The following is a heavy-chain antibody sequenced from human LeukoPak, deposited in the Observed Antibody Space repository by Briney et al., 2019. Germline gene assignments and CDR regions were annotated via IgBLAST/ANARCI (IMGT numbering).Heavy chain of an antibody. V-gene: IGHV4-4*07. Sequence: SETLSLTCTVSGGSISSYYWNWIRQPAGKGLEWIGRIYTSGSTNYNPSLKSRVTMSVDTSKNQFSLKLSSVTAADTAVYYCARDFSGPYYDSSGAQGGFDYWGQGTLVTVSS. CDR3: ARDFSGPYYDSSGAQGGFDY. J-gene: IGHJ4*02. CDR1: GGSISSYY. CDR2: IYTSGST. D-gene: IGHD3-22*01.